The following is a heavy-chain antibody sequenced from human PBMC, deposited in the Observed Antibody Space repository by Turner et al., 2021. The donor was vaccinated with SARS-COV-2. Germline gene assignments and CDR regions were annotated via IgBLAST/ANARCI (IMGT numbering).Heavy chain of an antibody. Sequence: VQLVESGGGVVQPGRSLRLSCAASGFTFSSYGMHWVRQAPGKGLEWVAVISYDGSDKYYADSVKGRFTISRDNSKNTLYLQMNSLRAEDTAVYYCAKESGSYYYYYYGMDVWGQGTTVTVSS. D-gene: IGHD1-26*01. V-gene: IGHV3-30*18. CDR2: ISYDGSDK. J-gene: IGHJ6*02. CDR3: AKESGSYYYYYYGMDV. CDR1: GFTFSSYG.